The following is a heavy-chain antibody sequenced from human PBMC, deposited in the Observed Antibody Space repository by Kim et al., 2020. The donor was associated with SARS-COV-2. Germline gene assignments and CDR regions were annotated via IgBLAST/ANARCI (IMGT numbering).Heavy chain of an antibody. CDR1: GYSITTSNW. D-gene: IGHD6-19*01. Sequence: SETLSLTCAVSGYSITTSNWWVWIRQPPGKGLEWIGYIYHDGSTYYNPSLESRLTMSVDMSKNQFSLKLSSVTATDTAVYYCAKKVAGHFYGFDIWGRG. V-gene: IGHV4-28*01. J-gene: IGHJ3*02. CDR2: IYHDGST. CDR3: AKKVAGHFYGFDI.